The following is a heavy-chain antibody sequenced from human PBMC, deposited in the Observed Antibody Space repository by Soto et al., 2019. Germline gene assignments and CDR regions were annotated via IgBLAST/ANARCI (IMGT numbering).Heavy chain of an antibody. D-gene: IGHD1-1*01. Sequence: SETLSLTCTVSGGAIISYYWIWSRHPPGKGREWIGYIYYSGSTNYNPSLKSRVTVSVDTSKNQFSLKLSSVTAADTAVYYCARGSFWNPSWFDPWGQGTLVTVSS. V-gene: IGHV4-59*01. J-gene: IGHJ5*02. CDR2: IYYSGST. CDR3: ARGSFWNPSWFDP. CDR1: GGAIISYY.